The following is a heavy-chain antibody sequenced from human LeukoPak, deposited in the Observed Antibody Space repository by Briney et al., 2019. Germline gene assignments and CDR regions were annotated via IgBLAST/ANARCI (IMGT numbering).Heavy chain of an antibody. CDR2: IYSGGST. D-gene: IGHD3-3*01. J-gene: IGHJ4*02. CDR3: ARWSTDFWSGYYMGYFDY. CDR1: GFTVSSNY. V-gene: IGHV3-66*02. Sequence: PGGSLRFSCAASGFTVSSNYMSWVRQAPGKGLEWVSVIYSGGSTYYADSVKGRFTISRDNSKNTLCLQMNSLRAEDTAVYYCARWSTDFWSGYYMGYFDYWGQGTLVTVSS.